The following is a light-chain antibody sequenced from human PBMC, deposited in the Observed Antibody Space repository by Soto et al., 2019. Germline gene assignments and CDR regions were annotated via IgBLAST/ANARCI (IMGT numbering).Light chain of an antibody. V-gene: IGKV3-11*01. J-gene: IGKJ3*01. CDR2: DAS. Sequence: EIVLTQSPATLSLSPGERATLSCRASQSVSSYLAWYQQKPGQAPRLLIYDASNRATGIPARFSGSGSGTDFTLTITSLVTDDFVVYDCEQRSNWTFTFGPGTKVDIE. CDR3: EQRSNWTFT. CDR1: QSVSSY.